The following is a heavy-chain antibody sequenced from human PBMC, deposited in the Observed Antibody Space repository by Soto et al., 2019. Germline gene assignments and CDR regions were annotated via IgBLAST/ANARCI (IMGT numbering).Heavy chain of an antibody. D-gene: IGHD5-18*01. J-gene: IGHJ4*02. CDR3: AREGYSYGFYY. V-gene: IGHV1-69*05. CDR1: GGTFSSYA. Sequence: GASVKVSCKASGGTFSSYAISWVRQAPGQGLKWMGGIIPSFGTANYAQKFQGRVTMTRDTSTSTVYMELSSLRSEDTAVYYCAREGYSYGFYYWGQGTLVTVSS. CDR2: IIPSFGTA.